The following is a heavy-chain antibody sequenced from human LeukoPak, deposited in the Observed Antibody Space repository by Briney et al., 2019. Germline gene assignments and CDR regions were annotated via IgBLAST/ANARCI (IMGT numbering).Heavy chain of an antibody. CDR3: VRDRGTYRPIDY. CDR1: AFSLNAYN. CDR2: ISYTGTYI. J-gene: IGHJ4*02. Sequence: GGSPRLSCAASAFSLNAYNMNWVRQAPGKGLEWVSSISYTGTYIYYADSVKGRFTNSRDNAQNSLYLQMNSLRAEDTAIYYCVRDRGTYRPIDYWGQGTLVTVSS. V-gene: IGHV3-21*04. D-gene: IGHD1-26*01.